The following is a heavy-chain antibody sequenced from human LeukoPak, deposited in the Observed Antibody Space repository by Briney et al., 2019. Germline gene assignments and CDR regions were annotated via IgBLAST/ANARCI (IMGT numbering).Heavy chain of an antibody. V-gene: IGHV4-4*02. CDR2: INHSGST. J-gene: IGHJ3*02. CDR1: GFTLSSYN. Sequence: PGGSLRLSCAASGFTLSSYNMNWVRQPPGKGLEWIGEINHSGSTNYNPSLKSRVTISVDTSKNRFSLRLTSMTAADTAVYYCARDQGGGSHRHAFDIWGQGTMVTVSS. D-gene: IGHD3-16*01. CDR3: ARDQGGGSHRHAFDI.